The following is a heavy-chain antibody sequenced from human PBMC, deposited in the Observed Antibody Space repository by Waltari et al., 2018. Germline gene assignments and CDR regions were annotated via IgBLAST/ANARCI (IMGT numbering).Heavy chain of an antibody. Sequence: QVQLVQSGAEVKKPGASVTVSCKASGYTFTVYYMHWVRQAPGQGLEWMGRINAGNGNTKYSQKFQGRVTMTRDTSISTAYMELSRLRSDDTAVYYCARSGGDDAGAFDIWGQGTMVTVSS. CDR1: GYTFTVYY. CDR3: ARSGGDDAGAFDI. CDR2: INAGNGNT. D-gene: IGHD1-1*01. J-gene: IGHJ3*02. V-gene: IGHV1-2*06.